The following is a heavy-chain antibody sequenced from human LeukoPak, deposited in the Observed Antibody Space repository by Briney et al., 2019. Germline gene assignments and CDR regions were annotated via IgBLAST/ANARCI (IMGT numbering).Heavy chain of an antibody. V-gene: IGHV4-30-2*01. Sequence: PSETLSLTCTVSGGSNSSGGYYWSWIRQPPGKGLEWIGYIYHSGSTYYNPSLKSRVTISVDRSKNQFSLKLSSVTAADTAVYYCARAGAAAGPRNWFDPWGQGTLVTVSS. J-gene: IGHJ5*02. CDR3: ARAGAAAGPRNWFDP. CDR2: IYHSGST. D-gene: IGHD6-13*01. CDR1: GGSNSSGGYY.